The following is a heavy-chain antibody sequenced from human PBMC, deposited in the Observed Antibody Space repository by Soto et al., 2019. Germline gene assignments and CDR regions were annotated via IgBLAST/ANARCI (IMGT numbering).Heavy chain of an antibody. D-gene: IGHD3-3*01. CDR2: INAGNGNT. V-gene: IGHV1-3*01. CDR1: GYTFTSYA. J-gene: IGHJ4*02. CDR3: ARVAGYDFWSGYYRSYYFDY. Sequence: ASVKVSCKASGYTFTSYAMHWVRQAPGQRLEWMGWINAGNGNTKYSQKFQGRVTITRDTSASTAYMELSSLRSEDTAVYYCARVAGYDFWSGYYRSYYFDYWGQGTLVPVSP.